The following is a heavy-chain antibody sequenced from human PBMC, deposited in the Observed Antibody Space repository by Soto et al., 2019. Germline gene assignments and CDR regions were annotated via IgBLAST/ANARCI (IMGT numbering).Heavy chain of an antibody. V-gene: IGHV1-18*01. CDR1: GYTFSNYG. CDR3: AREHGVGFGYRHPFDMDV. CDR2: ISGYNGNT. D-gene: IGHD5-18*01. Sequence: ASVKVSCKASGYTFSNYGISWVRQGPGQGLEWMGWISGYNGNTHYEEKVQDRIKMTTDTSTSTTYLELRSLRSDDTAVYFCAREHGVGFGYRHPFDMDVCGQGNTVTVYS. J-gene: IGHJ6*02.